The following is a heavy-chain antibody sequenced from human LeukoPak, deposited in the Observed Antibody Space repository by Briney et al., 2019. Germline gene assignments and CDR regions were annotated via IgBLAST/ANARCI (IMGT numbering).Heavy chain of an antibody. CDR2: ISGSGSTI. CDR1: GFTFSDYY. J-gene: IGHJ1*01. Sequence: GGSLRLSCAASGFTFSDYYMSWIRQAPGKGLEWVSYISGSGSTIYYADSVKGRFTMSRDNAKNSLYLQMNSLRAEDTAVYYCARALKYYFDSSGNPAYFQHWGQGTLDTVSS. D-gene: IGHD3-22*01. V-gene: IGHV3-11*04. CDR3: ARALKYYFDSSGNPAYFQH.